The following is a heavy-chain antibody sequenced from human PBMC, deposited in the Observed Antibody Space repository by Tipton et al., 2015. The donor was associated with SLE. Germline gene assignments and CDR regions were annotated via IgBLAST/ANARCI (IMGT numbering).Heavy chain of an antibody. CDR1: GGSISSSSYY. CDR2: IYYSGST. D-gene: IGHD4-11*01. V-gene: IGHV4-39*07. CDR3: AREFLNPVTTVHYYFDL. Sequence: TLSLTCTVSGGSISSSSYYWGWIRQPPGKGLEWIGSIYYSGSTYYNPSLKGRVTISVDTSKNHFSLKLISVTAADTAVYYCAREFLNPVTTVHYYFDLWGRGTLVTVSS. J-gene: IGHJ2*01.